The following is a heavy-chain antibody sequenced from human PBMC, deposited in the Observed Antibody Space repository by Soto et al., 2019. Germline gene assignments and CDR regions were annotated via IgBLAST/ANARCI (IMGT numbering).Heavy chain of an antibody. CDR3: ARGLGGRMDD. CDR2: IIPILGET. Sequence: QVQLVQSGAEVKKPGSSVRVSCKASGTIFSSYTISWVRQAPGQGLEWMGRIIPILGETNSAQKFQGRVTLTADKSTNPAYMELKSLRLEDTALYYCARGLGGRMDDWGQGTTVTVSS. V-gene: IGHV1-69*08. CDR1: GTIFSSYT. J-gene: IGHJ6*02. D-gene: IGHD3-16*01.